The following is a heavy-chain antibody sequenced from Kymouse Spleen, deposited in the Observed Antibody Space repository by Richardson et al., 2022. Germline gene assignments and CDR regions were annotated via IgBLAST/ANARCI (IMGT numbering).Heavy chain of an antibody. Sequence: QVQLVESGGGVVQPGRSLRLSCAASGFTFSSYGMHWVRQAPGKGLEWVAVISYDGSNKYYADSVKGRFTISRDNSKNTLYLQMNSLRAEDTAVYYCAKDSSSWLDYWGQGTLVTVSS. D-gene: IGHD6-13*01. CDR1: GFTFSSYG. V-gene: IGHV3-30*18. CDR3: AKDSSSWLDY. CDR2: ISYDGSNK. J-gene: IGHJ4*02.